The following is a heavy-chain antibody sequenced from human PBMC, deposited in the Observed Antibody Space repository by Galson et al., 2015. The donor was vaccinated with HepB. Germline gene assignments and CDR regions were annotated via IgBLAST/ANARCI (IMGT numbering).Heavy chain of an antibody. J-gene: IGHJ4*02. Sequence: LRLSCAASGFTFSIYAMSWVRQAPGKGLEWVSAISGSGGNTYYADSVMGRFTMSRDNSKNTLYLQMDSLRAEDTAIYYCAKGTKVGANPYFDYWGQGTLVTVSS. CDR3: AKGTKVGANPYFDY. V-gene: IGHV3-23*01. CDR2: ISGSGGNT. CDR1: GFTFSIYA. D-gene: IGHD1-26*01.